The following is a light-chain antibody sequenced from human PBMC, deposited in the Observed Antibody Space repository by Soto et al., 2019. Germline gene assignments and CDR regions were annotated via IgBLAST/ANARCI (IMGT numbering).Light chain of an antibody. CDR1: SSNIGRNP. V-gene: IGLV1-44*01. CDR3: AAWDDTLNGHVV. J-gene: IGLJ2*01. Sequence: QSVLTQPPSASGTPGQRVTISCSGSSSNIGRNPVNWYQQFPGTAPKLLLYSNNQRPSGVPDRFSGSKSGTSASLAISGLQSEDEADYYCAAWDDTLNGHVVFGRGTKVTVL. CDR2: SNN.